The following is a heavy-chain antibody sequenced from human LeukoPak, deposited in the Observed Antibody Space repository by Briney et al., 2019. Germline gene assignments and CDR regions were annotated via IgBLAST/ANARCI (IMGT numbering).Heavy chain of an antibody. CDR2: ISSSGSTT. D-gene: IGHD3-22*01. CDR3: ARGNYYENSGYWVLSAFDI. CDR1: GFSISNYE. J-gene: IGHJ3*02. Sequence: GGSLRLSXAASGFSISNYEMNWVRQAPGKGLEWVSYISSSGSTTYYADSVKGRFTISRDNAKNSLYLQMNSLRAEDTAVYYCARGNYYENSGYWVLSAFDIWGQGTMVTVSS. V-gene: IGHV3-48*03.